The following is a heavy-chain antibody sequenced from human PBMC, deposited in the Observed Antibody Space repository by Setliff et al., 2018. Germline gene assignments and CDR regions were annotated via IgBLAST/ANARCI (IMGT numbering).Heavy chain of an antibody. CDR2: IYIGGSA. D-gene: IGHD3-16*01. V-gene: IGHV4-59*08. Sequence: SETLSLTCTVSGGSISSYYWSWIRQPAGKGLEWIGHIYIGGSANYNPSLKSRVTISVDTSKNQFSLKLSSVTAADTAVYYCARHRTGGDAFDMWGQGTMVTVSS. CDR1: GGSISSYY. CDR3: ARHRTGGDAFDM. J-gene: IGHJ3*02.